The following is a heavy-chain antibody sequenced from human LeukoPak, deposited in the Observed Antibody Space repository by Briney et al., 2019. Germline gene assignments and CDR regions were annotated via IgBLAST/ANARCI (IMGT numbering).Heavy chain of an antibody. D-gene: IGHD6-13*01. CDR3: ARDLAAAERDY. CDR2: ISSSSTI. CDR1: GFTFSSYS. V-gene: IGHV3-48*01. Sequence: PGGSLRLSCAASGFTFSSYSMNWVRQAPGKGLEWVSYISSSSTIYYADSVKGRFTISRDNAKNSLYLQMNSLRAEDTAVYYCARDLAAAERDYWGQGTLVTVSS. J-gene: IGHJ4*02.